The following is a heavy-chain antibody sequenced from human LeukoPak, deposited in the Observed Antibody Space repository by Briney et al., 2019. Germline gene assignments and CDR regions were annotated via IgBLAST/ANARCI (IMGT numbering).Heavy chain of an antibody. Sequence: SETLSPTCTVSAGSISSYYWSWIRQPAGKGLEWIGRIYSSGSYNYNPSLKSRVTMSVDTSKKQFSLKLRSVTAADTAVYYCARGGAVPTINYFDSWGQGTLVTVSS. J-gene: IGHJ4*02. V-gene: IGHV4-4*07. D-gene: IGHD5-12*01. CDR3: ARGGAVPTINYFDS. CDR2: IYSSGSY. CDR1: AGSISSYY.